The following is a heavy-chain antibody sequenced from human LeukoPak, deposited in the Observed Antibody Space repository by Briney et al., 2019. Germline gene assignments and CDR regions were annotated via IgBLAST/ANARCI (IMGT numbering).Heavy chain of an antibody. D-gene: IGHD3-3*01. CDR1: GGSISSYY. Sequence: SETLSLTCTVSGGSISSYYWSWIRQPPGKGLEWIGYIYYSGSTNYNPSLKSRVTISVDTSKNQFSLKLSSVTAADTAVYYCARSDYDFWSGYSQGWLDPWGQGTLVTVSS. CDR2: IYYSGST. J-gene: IGHJ5*02. CDR3: ARSDYDFWSGYSQGWLDP. V-gene: IGHV4-59*01.